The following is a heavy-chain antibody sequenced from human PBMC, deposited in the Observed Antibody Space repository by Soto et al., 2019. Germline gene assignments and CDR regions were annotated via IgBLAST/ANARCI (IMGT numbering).Heavy chain of an antibody. D-gene: IGHD6-13*01. CDR1: GGSVSSGSYC. CDR3: ARQRVLPAQYFFDY. V-gene: IGHV4-61*01. CDR2: VIPGGST. Sequence: SETLSLTCTVSGGSVSSGSYCFTCIRQPPGNGLEWIGYVIPGGSTSYNPSLKSRVTLSIDASENQFSLKLNSMTAADTAVYYCARQRVLPAQYFFDYWGQGTLVTVSS. J-gene: IGHJ4*02.